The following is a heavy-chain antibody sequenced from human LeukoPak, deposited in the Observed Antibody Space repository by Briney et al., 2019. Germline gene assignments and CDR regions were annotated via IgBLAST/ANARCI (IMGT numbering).Heavy chain of an antibody. CDR2: IYSGGNT. CDR1: GFTVSNNY. J-gene: IGHJ4*02. CDR3: ARDRLHYDSLTGYPAD. D-gene: IGHD3-9*01. Sequence: GGSLRLSCAASGFTVSNNYMSWIRQAPGKGLEWVSFIYSGGNTYYADSVKGRFTISRDHSKNTLYLQMNSLRAEDTAVYYCARDRLHYDSLTGYPADWGQGTLVTVSS. V-gene: IGHV3-66*01.